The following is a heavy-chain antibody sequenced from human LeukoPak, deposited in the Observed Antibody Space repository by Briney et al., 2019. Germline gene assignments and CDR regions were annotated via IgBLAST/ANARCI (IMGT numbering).Heavy chain of an antibody. J-gene: IGHJ6*03. Sequence: WVRQAPGKGLEWIGSIYYSGSTYYNPSLKSRVTISADTSKNQFSLKLSSVTAADTAVYYCARAPGIAAAFTYYYYYYMDVWGKGTTVTVSS. CDR2: IYYSGST. D-gene: IGHD6-13*01. CDR3: ARAPGIAAAFTYYYYYYMDV. V-gene: IGHV4-39*07.